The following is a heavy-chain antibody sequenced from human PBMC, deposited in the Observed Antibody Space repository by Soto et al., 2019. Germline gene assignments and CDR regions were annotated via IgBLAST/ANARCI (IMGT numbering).Heavy chain of an antibody. V-gene: IGHV5-51*01. CDR2: IYPGDSDT. J-gene: IGHJ5*02. Sequence: GESLKISCKGSGYSFTSYWIAWVRQMPGNGLEWLGIIYPGDSDTRYSPSFQGQVTISADKSISTAYLQWSSLKASDSAMYYCARSSSGSWHSPFDPWGQGTLVTVSS. CDR3: ARSSSGSWHSPFDP. D-gene: IGHD6-13*01. CDR1: GYSFTSYW.